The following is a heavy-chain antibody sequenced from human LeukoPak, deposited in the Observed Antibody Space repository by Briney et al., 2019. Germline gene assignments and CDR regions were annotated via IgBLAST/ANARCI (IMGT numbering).Heavy chain of an antibody. J-gene: IGHJ3*02. Sequence: SETLSLTCTVSGDPISTTIYYWGWIRQPPGRGLECIGSIYYSGSTYYNPSLKSRATILVDTSRNQFSLKLSSVTAADTAVYYCARIYPIIGYCSSTSCPASFDIWGQGTMVTVSS. CDR1: GDPISTTIYY. D-gene: IGHD2-2*01. CDR3: ARIYPIIGYCSSTSCPASFDI. CDR2: IYYSGST. V-gene: IGHV4-39*07.